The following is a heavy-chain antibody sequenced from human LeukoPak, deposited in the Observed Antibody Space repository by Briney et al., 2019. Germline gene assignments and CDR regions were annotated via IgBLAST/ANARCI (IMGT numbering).Heavy chain of an antibody. CDR2: ISYDGSNK. J-gene: IGHJ4*02. D-gene: IGHD2-2*01. V-gene: IGHV3-30-3*01. CDR3: AREQWDCSSTSCSTYYFDY. CDR1: GFTFSSYA. Sequence: QPGGSLRLSCAASGFTFSSYAMHWVRQAPGKGLEWVAVISYDGSNKYYADSVKGRFTISRDNSKNTLYLQMNSLRAEDTAVYYCAREQWDCSSTSCSTYYFDYWGQGTLVTVSS.